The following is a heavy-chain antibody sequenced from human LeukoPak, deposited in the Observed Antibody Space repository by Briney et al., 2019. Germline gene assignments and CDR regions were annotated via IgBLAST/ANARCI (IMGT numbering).Heavy chain of an antibody. CDR1: GGSISSSSYY. D-gene: IGHD3-9*01. Sequence: SETLSLTFTVSGGSISSSSYYWGWIRQPPGKGLEWIGSIYYRGSTYYNPSLKSRVTISVDTSKNQFSLKLSSVTAADTAVYYCARVRDYDILTGYWDPWGQGTLVTVSS. CDR3: ARVRDYDILTGYWDP. J-gene: IGHJ5*02. V-gene: IGHV4-39*07. CDR2: IYYRGST.